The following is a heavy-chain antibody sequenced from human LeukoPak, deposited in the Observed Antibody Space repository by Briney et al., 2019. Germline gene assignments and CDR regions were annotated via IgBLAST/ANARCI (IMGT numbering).Heavy chain of an antibody. Sequence: PGGSLRLSCAASGFTFSSYAMSWVCQAPGKGLEWVSAISGSGGSTYYADSVKGRFTISRDNSKNTLYLQMNSLRAEDTAVCYCAKVSGNYFPYYFDYWGQGTLVTVSS. CDR3: AKVSGNYFPYYFDY. V-gene: IGHV3-23*01. CDR2: ISGSGGST. J-gene: IGHJ4*02. D-gene: IGHD1-26*01. CDR1: GFTFSSYA.